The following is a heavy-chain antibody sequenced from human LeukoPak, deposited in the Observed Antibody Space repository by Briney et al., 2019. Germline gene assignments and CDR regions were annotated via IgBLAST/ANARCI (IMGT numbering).Heavy chain of an antibody. D-gene: IGHD6-19*01. CDR3: VKNDGWFHLAQ. CDR2: IKNDGSET. V-gene: IGHV3-7*03. CDR1: GFHFRDHW. J-gene: IGHJ4*02. Sequence: GFLRLSCAVSGFHFRDHWMDWVRPAPGKGLEWVGHIKNDGSETYYLDSLKGRFSISRDNTNNALYLQMNSLRVEDTAVYYCVKNDGWFHLAQWGQGTLVTVSS.